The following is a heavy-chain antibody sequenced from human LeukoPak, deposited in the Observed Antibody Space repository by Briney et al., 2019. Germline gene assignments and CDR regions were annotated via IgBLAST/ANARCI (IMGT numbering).Heavy chain of an antibody. Sequence: SETLSLTCTVSGGSISSSSYYWGWIRRPPGKGLEWIGSIYYSGSTYYNPSLKSRVTISVDTSKNQFSLKLSSVTAADTAVYYCASLGATGDYWGQGTLVTVSS. CDR1: GGSISSSSYY. J-gene: IGHJ4*02. V-gene: IGHV4-39*01. CDR3: ASLGATGDY. CDR2: IYYSGST.